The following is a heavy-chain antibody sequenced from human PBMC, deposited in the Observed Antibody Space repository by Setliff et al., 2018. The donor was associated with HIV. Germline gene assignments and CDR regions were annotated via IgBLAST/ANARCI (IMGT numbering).Heavy chain of an antibody. D-gene: IGHD3-10*01. CDR3: ARESSTVRGVIDI. CDR1: GGSIRSSSYY. V-gene: IGHV4-39*02. CDR2: IYYRGST. J-gene: IGHJ3*02. Sequence: SETLSLTCNVSGGSIRSSSYYWGWIRQPPGKGLEWIGTIYYRGSTYYNPSLKSRVTISVDTSKNQFSLKLTSVTAADTAVYYCARESSTVRGVIDIWGQGTMVTVSS.